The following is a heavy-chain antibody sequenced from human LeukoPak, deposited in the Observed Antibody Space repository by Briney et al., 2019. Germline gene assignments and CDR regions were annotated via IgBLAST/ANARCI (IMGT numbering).Heavy chain of an antibody. J-gene: IGHJ4*02. CDR2: ISGGGGST. V-gene: IGHV3-23*01. Sequence: GGSLRLSCAASGFNFSSYWMHWVRQAPGKGLEWVSAISGGGGSTYYADSVKGRFTISRDNSKNTLYLQMNSLRAEDTAVYYCAKRKVAAAFDYWGQGTLVTVSS. CDR1: GFNFSSYW. D-gene: IGHD6-13*01. CDR3: AKRKVAAAFDY.